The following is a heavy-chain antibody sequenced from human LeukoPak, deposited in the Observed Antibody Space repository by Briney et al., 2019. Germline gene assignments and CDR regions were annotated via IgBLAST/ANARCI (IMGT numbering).Heavy chain of an antibody. CDR2: ISYDGSKK. D-gene: IGHD3-22*01. Sequence: PGGSLRLSCAASGFTFSSYAMHWVRQAPGKGLEWVAVISYDGSKKYYADSVKGRFTISRDNSKNTLYLQMNSLRAEDTAVYYCARGVTMIGYYFDYWGQGTLVTVSS. V-gene: IGHV3-30-3*01. CDR3: ARGVTMIGYYFDY. CDR1: GFTFSSYA. J-gene: IGHJ4*02.